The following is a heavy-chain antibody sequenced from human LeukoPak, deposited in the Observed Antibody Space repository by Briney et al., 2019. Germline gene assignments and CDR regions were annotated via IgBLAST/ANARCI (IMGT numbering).Heavy chain of an antibody. J-gene: IGHJ4*02. V-gene: IGHV1-69*10. CDR2: IA. D-gene: IGHD3-10*01. Sequence: SVKVSCKASGGTFSSYAISWVRQAPGQGLGIANYAQKFQGRVTITADKSTSTAYMELSSLRSEGTAVYYCARDSVKDYGSGSYLFLYWGQGTLVTVSS. CDR3: ARDSVKDYGSGSYLFLY. CDR1: GGTFSSYA.